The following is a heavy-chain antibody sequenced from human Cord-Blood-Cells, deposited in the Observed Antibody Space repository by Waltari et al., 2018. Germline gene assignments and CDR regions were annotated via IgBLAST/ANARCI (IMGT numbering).Heavy chain of an antibody. CDR1: GGSFSGYY. CDR2: INHSGST. V-gene: IGHV4-34*01. J-gene: IGHJ5*02. CDR3: ARGVGQQLVKWYWFDP. D-gene: IGHD6-13*01. Sequence: QVQLQQWGAGLLKPSETLPLTCAVDGGSFSGYYWSWTRKPPGKGLEWIGEINHSGSTNYNPSLKSRVTISVDTSKNQFSLKLSSVTAADTAVYYCARGVGQQLVKWYWFDPWGQGTLVTVSS.